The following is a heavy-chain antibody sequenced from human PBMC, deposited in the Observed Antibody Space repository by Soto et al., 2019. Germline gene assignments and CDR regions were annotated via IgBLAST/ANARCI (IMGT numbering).Heavy chain of an antibody. CDR3: AKGIYSGYDPKVFFDY. D-gene: IGHD5-12*01. V-gene: IGHV3-9*01. Sequence: GGSLRLSCAASGFAFDDYAMHWVRQAPGKGLEWVSGISWNSGSIGYADPVKGRFTISRDNAKNSLYLQMNSLRAEDTDLYYCAKGIYSGYDPKVFFDYWGQGTLVTVSS. CDR1: GFAFDDYA. J-gene: IGHJ4*02. CDR2: ISWNSGSI.